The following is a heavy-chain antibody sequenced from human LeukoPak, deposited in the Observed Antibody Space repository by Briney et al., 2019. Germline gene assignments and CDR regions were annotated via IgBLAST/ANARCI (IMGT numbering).Heavy chain of an antibody. Sequence: GGSLRLSCAASGFTFGSYWMTWVRQAQGKGLEWVANIKQDGSEKYYVDSVKGRFTISRDNAKNSLYLQMNSLRAEDTAVYYCANVDTAMVRWGQGTLVTVSS. CDR3: ANVDTAMVR. V-gene: IGHV3-7*01. CDR2: IKQDGSEK. D-gene: IGHD5-18*01. J-gene: IGHJ4*02. CDR1: GFTFGSYW.